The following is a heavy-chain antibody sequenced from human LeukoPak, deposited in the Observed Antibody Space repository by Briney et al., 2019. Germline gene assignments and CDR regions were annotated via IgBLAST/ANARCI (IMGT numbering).Heavy chain of an antibody. J-gene: IGHJ5*02. CDR1: GYTFTGYY. D-gene: IGHD1-7*01. CDR2: INPSGGST. V-gene: IGHV1-46*01. CDR3: ARDPGYNWNLNWFDP. Sequence: EASVKVSCKASGYTFTGYYMHWVRQAPGQGLEWMGIINPSGGSTSYAQKFQGRVTMTRDTSTSTVYMELSSLRSEDTAVYYCARDPGYNWNLNWFDPWGQGTLVTVSS.